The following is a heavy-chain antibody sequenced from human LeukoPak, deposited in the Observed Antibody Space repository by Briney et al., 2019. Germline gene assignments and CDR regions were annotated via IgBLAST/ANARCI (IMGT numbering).Heavy chain of an antibody. J-gene: IGHJ4*02. CDR1: GGSISSGGNY. CDR3: ARGTNCSSTSCPHDY. CDR2: IYHSGST. V-gene: IGHV4-30-2*01. Sequence: PSETLSLTCTVSGGSISSGGNYWSWIRQPPGKGLEWIGYIYHSGSTYYNPSLKSRVTISVDRSKNQFSLKLSSVTAADTAVYYCARGTNCSSTSCPHDYWGQGTLVTVSS. D-gene: IGHD2-2*01.